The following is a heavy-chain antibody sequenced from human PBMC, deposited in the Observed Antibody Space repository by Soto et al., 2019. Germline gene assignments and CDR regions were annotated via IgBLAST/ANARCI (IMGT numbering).Heavy chain of an antibody. CDR2: ISSSSSII. CDR3: ARGAYLNWFDP. CDR1: GFTFSSYS. J-gene: IGHJ5*02. Sequence: EVQLVESGGGLVQPGGSLRLSCAASGFTFSSYSMNWVRQAPGKGLEWVSYISSSSSIIYYAYAVKGRFTISRDNAKDSLYLRMNSLRAEDTAVYYCARGAYLNWFDPWGQGTLVTVSS. V-gene: IGHV3-48*04.